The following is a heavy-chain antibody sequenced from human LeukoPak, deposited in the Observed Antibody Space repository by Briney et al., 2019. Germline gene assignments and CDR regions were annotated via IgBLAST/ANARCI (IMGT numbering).Heavy chain of an antibody. CDR3: ARATLGIDY. J-gene: IGHJ4*02. V-gene: IGHV4-59*01. CDR2: FYYSGIT. CDR1: GGSISIYY. Sequence: SETLSLPCTVSGGSISIYYGSWIRGPRAEGREWIGYFYYSGITNYNTSLKSRVTRSLDKPQHLFSLTMYSVTAPDTAVHYSARATLGIDYWGQGILVTVSS. D-gene: IGHD1-26*01.